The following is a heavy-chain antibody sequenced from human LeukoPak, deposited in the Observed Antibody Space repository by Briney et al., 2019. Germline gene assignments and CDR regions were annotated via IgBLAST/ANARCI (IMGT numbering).Heavy chain of an antibody. Sequence: ASVKVSCKASGYTFTSYGISWVRQAPGQGLECMGWISAYNGNTNYAQKLQGRVTMTTDTSTSTAYMELRSLRSDDTAVYYCARDFPWIQLWLPVVSYYYYYGMDVWGQGTTVTVSS. CDR3: ARDFPWIQLWLPVVSYYYYYGMDV. CDR2: ISAYNGNT. J-gene: IGHJ6*02. D-gene: IGHD5-18*01. CDR1: GYTFTSYG. V-gene: IGHV1-18*01.